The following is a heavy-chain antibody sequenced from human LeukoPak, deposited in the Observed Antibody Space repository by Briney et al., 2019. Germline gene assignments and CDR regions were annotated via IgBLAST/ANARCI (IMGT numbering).Heavy chain of an antibody. D-gene: IGHD6-13*01. CDR1: GGSISSYY. J-gene: IGHJ4*02. V-gene: IGHV4-59*08. CDR3: ARLRDGTRVDY. Sequence: SETLSLTCTVSGGSISSYYWSWIRQPPGKGLEWIGYIYYSGSTNYNPSLKSRVTMSVDTSKNQFSLKLSSVTAADTAVYYCARLRDGTRVDYWGQGTLVTVSS. CDR2: IYYSGST.